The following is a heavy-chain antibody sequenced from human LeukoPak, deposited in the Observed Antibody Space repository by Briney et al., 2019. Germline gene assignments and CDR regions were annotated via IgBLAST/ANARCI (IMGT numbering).Heavy chain of an antibody. CDR1: GYSISRGYY. D-gene: IGHD3-10*01. Sequence: SETLSLTCAVSGYSISRGYYWALIRQPPGKGLEWIGTVYHTGSTYYNPSLDSRVTISVDTSKNEFSLNLKSVTAVDTAVYYCARAGWIITSGIDYWGQGALVTVSS. CDR3: ARAGWIITSGIDY. J-gene: IGHJ4*02. V-gene: IGHV4-38-2*01. CDR2: VYHTGST.